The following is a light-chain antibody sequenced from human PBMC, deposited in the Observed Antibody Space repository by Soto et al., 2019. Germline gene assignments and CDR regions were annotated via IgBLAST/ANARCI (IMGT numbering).Light chain of an antibody. CDR3: QQRSNWTIT. Sequence: EIVLTQSPATLSLSPGERATLSCRASQSVSSYLAWYQQKPGQAPRLLIYDASNRATGIPPRFSGSGSGTDFTLTISSLEPEDFVVYYCQQRSNWTITFGQGTRLEIK. V-gene: IGKV3-11*01. J-gene: IGKJ5*01. CDR1: QSVSSY. CDR2: DAS.